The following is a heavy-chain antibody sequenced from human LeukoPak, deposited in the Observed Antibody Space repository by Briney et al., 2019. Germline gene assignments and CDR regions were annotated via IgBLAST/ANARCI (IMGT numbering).Heavy chain of an antibody. J-gene: IGHJ4*02. Sequence: GGSLRLSCAASEFAFSNYWMSWVRQAPGKGLEWVANIRQDGNEKKYVDSVKGRFTISRDNAKNSLYLQMNSLRAEDTAVYYCAREDALGYCSSTSCYSPDYWGQGTLVTVSS. CDR3: AREDALGYCSSTSCYSPDY. CDR1: EFAFSNYW. D-gene: IGHD2-2*02. V-gene: IGHV3-7*01. CDR2: IRQDGNEK.